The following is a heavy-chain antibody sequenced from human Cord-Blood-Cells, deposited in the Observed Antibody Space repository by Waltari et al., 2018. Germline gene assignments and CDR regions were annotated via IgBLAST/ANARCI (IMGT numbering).Heavy chain of an antibody. D-gene: IGHD5-12*01. CDR2: IRSKTNRYAT. J-gene: IGHJ4*02. CDR1: GFTFSGSA. Sequence: EVPLVESGGGLVQPGGSLKLSCAASGFTFSGSAMHWVCQASGKGLELVGRIRSKTNRYATPDAASVKGRFTTSRDDSKNTAYRQINSLKTEEAAVYYCTSVYSGYAPYWGQGTLVTVAS. CDR3: TSVYSGYAPY. V-gene: IGHV3-73*02.